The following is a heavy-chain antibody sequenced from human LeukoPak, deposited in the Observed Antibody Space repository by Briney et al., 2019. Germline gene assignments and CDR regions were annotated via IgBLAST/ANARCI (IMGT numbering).Heavy chain of an antibody. V-gene: IGHV3-11*03. D-gene: IGHD6-13*01. J-gene: IGHJ4*02. CDR1: GIPFSDYY. CDR3: AAGTAADF. Sequence: GGSLRLSCVVSGIPFSDYYMNWIRLAPGKGLEWISYISASSSYTDYADSVKGRFTISRDKAKNTLYLQMNSLGVEDTAVYYCAAGTAADFWGQGTLVSVSS. CDR2: ISASSSYT.